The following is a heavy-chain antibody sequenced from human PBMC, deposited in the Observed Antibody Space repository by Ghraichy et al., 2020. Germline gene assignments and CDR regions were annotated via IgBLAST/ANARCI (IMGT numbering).Heavy chain of an antibody. V-gene: IGHV4-39*01. J-gene: IGHJ5*02. D-gene: IGHD2-2*01. Sequence: SQTLSLTCTVSGDSISGSSYYWGWIRQPPGKGLEWIASIYYSGSTYHNPSLKSRVTISVDTSRNQISLKLSSVTAADTAVYFCARHKGDCYSSSSCYSDWFDPWGQGILVTVSS. CDR3: ARHKGDCYSSSSCYSDWFDP. CDR2: IYYSGST. CDR1: GDSISGSSYY.